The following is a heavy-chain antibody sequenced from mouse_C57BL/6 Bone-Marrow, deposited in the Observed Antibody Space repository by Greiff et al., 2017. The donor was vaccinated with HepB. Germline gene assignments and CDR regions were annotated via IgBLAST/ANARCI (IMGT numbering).Heavy chain of an antibody. CDR3: ARWGYDGYYFYAMDY. V-gene: IGHV1-53*01. D-gene: IGHD2-3*01. CDR1: GYTFTSYW. J-gene: IGHJ4*01. Sequence: VQLQQSGTELVKPGASVKLSCKASGYTFTSYWMHWVKQRPGQGLEWIGNINPSNGGTNYNEKFKSKATLTVDKSSSTAYMQLSSLTSEDSAVYYCARWGYDGYYFYAMDYWGQGTSVTVSS. CDR2: INPSNGGT.